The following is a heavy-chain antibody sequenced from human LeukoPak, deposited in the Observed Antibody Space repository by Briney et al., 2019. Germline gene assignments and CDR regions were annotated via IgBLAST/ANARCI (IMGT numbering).Heavy chain of an antibody. CDR1: GGSLSDYY. J-gene: IGHJ4*02. CDR3: ARNAGDSSSWVDY. CDR2: IYYSGST. V-gene: IGHV4-59*01. Sequence: SETLSLTCAVYGGSLSDYYGSWIRQPPGKGLEWIGYIYYSGSTNYNPSLKSRVTISVDTSKNQFSLKLSSVTAADTAVYYCARNAGDSSSWVDYWGQGTLVTVSS. D-gene: IGHD6-13*01.